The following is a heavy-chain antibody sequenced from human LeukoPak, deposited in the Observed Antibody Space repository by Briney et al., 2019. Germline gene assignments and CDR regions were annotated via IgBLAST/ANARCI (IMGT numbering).Heavy chain of an antibody. CDR3: ARSGWGEEPYYYYMDV. CDR1: GFTFSSYS. V-gene: IGHV3-21*01. Sequence: PGGSLRLSCAASGFTFSSYSMNWVRQAPGKGLEWVSSISSSSSYIYYADPVKGRFTISRDNAKNSLYLQMNSLRAEDTAVYYCARSGWGEEPYYYYMDVWGKGTTVTVSS. J-gene: IGHJ6*03. D-gene: IGHD6-25*01. CDR2: ISSSSSYI.